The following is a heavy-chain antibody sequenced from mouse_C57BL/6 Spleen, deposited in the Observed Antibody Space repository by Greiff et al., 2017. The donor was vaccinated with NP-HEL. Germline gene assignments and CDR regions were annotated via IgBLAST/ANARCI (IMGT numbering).Heavy chain of an antibody. V-gene: IGHV1-42*01. CDR1: GYSFTGYY. D-gene: IGHD2-3*01. J-gene: IGHJ2*01. CDR2: INPSTGGT. Sequence: VQLQQSGPELVKPGASVKISCKASGYSFTGYYMNWVKQSPEKSLEWIGEINPSTGGTTYNQKFKAKATLTVDKSSSTAYMQLKSLTSEDSAVYYCARWGGYYYFDYWGQGTTLTVSS. CDR3: ARWGGYYYFDY.